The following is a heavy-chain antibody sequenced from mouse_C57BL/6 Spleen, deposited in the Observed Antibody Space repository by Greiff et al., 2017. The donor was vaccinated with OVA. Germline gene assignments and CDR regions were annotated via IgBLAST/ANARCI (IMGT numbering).Heavy chain of an antibody. CDR2: IHPNSGST. CDR1: GYTFTSYW. J-gene: IGHJ2*01. V-gene: IGHV1-64*01. Sequence: VQLQQPGAELVKPGASVKLSCKASGYTFTSYWMHWVKQRPGQGLEWIGMIHPNSGSTNYNEKFKSKATLTVDKSSSTAYMQLSSLTSEDSAVYYCARRCDYEDVGFDYWGQGTTLTVSS. D-gene: IGHD2-4*01. CDR3: ARRCDYEDVGFDY.